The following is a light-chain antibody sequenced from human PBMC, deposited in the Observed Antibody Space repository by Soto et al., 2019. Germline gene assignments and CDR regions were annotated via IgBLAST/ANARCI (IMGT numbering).Light chain of an antibody. CDR2: KAS. Sequence: DIQMTQSPSTLSASVGDRVTITFRASQSISSWLAWYQQKPGKAPKLLIYKASSLESGVPSRFSGIGSGTEFTLTISSLQPDDFATYYGQQYNSYSPYTFGQGTKLEIK. J-gene: IGKJ2*01. CDR3: QQYNSYSPYT. CDR1: QSISSW. V-gene: IGKV1-5*03.